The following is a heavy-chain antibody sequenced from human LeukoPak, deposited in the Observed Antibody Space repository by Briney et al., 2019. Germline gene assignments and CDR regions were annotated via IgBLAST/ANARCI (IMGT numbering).Heavy chain of an antibody. J-gene: IGHJ4*02. CDR1: GGSISSYY. V-gene: IGHV4-59*01. CDR3: ATISGGTAGIVDF. CDR2: IHYSGST. Sequence: PSETLSLTCTVSGGSISSYYWSWIRQPPGKGLEWIGYIHYSGSTKYNPPLKSRVSISVDTSKNQFSLRLSSVTAADTAVYYCATISGGTAGIVDFWGQGTLVTVSS. D-gene: IGHD6-13*01.